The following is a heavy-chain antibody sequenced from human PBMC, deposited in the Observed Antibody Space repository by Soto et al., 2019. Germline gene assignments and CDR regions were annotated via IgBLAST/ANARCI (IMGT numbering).Heavy chain of an antibody. CDR2: ISAYNGNT. CDR1: GYTFTSYG. D-gene: IGHD6-19*01. Sequence: GASVKVSCKACGYTFTSYGISWVRQAPGQGLEWMGWISAYNGNTNYAQKLQGRVTMTTDTSTSTAYMELRSLRSDDTAVYYCARDPTHLYSSGPDAFDIWGQGTMVTVSS. V-gene: IGHV1-18*01. J-gene: IGHJ3*02. CDR3: ARDPTHLYSSGPDAFDI.